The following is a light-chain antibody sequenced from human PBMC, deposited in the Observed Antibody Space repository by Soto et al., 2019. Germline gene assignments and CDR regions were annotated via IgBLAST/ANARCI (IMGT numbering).Light chain of an antibody. CDR3: QQYNSSPT. CDR1: QSISSW. V-gene: IGKV1-5*03. Sequence: DIQMTQSPSTLSASVGDRVTITCRASQSISSWLAWYQQKPGKAPKLLIYKASSLESGVPSRFSGSGSGTEFTLTISSLQPDDFATYYCQQYNSSPTFGQGTRWIS. J-gene: IGKJ1*01. CDR2: KAS.